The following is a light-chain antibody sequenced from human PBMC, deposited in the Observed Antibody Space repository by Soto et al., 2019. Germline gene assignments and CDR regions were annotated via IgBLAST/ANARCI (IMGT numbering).Light chain of an antibody. CDR3: HQYNTWFT. J-gene: IGKJ4*01. CDR1: EGVSSN. V-gene: IGKV3-15*01. Sequence: EIVVTQSPATLSVSAGERATLSCRASEGVSSNLAWSQHRPGQAPRLLIYGASTRATGIPARFSGSGSETDFTLTISSLQSEDVAVYYCHQYNTWFTFGGGTKVEIK. CDR2: GAS.